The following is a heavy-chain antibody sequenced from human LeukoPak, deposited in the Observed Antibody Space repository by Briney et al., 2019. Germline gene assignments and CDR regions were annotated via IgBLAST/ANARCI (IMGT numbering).Heavy chain of an antibody. CDR2: ISSSSSYI. Sequence: PGGSLRLSCAASGFTFSSYSMSWVRQAPGKGLEWVSSISSSSSYIYYADSVKGRFTISRDNAKNSLYLQMNSLRAEDTAVYYCARESSSGYSGYDPVAFDYWGQGTLVTVSS. D-gene: IGHD5-12*01. J-gene: IGHJ4*02. CDR1: GFTFSSYS. CDR3: ARESSSGYSGYDPVAFDY. V-gene: IGHV3-21*01.